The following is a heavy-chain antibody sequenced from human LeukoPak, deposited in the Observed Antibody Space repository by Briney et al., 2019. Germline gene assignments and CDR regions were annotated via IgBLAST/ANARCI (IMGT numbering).Heavy chain of an antibody. D-gene: IGHD3-10*01. CDR1: GLSFRNYA. CDR2: LRGNDET. Sequence: GGSLRLSCAASGLSFRNYAMSWVRQAPARGPEWVSSLRGNDETFYADSVKGRFTLSRDDSRNTVYLQLNNLRVEDTAIYYCARASWVSDPDAVRWGQGTQVTVSS. CDR3: ARASWVSDPDAVR. V-gene: IGHV3-23*01. J-gene: IGHJ4*02.